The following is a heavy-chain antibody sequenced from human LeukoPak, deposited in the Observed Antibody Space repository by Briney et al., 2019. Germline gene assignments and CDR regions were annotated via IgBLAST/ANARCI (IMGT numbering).Heavy chain of an antibody. CDR2: ISYDGSNK. V-gene: IGHV3-30-3*01. CDR3: ARDVATAEVGGYYYGMDV. J-gene: IGHJ6*02. D-gene: IGHD6-13*01. Sequence: GGSLRLSCAASGFTFSSYAMHWVRQAPGKGLEWVAVISYDGSNKYYADSVEGRFTISRDNSKNTLYLQMNSLRAEDTAVYYCARDVATAEVGGYYYGMDVWGQGTTVTVSS. CDR1: GFTFSSYA.